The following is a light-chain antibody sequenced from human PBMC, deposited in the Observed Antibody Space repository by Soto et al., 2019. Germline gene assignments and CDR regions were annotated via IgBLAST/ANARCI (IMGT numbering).Light chain of an antibody. CDR3: QQYGSSGT. CDR1: RSVGNN. CDR2: GTS. V-gene: IGKV3-15*01. J-gene: IGKJ1*01. Sequence: EIVMTQSPATLSVSPGERATLSCRASRSVGNNLAWYQQKPGQAPRLLIHGTSTRGTGTPARFSGSGSGTDFTLTISRLEPEDFAVYYCQQYGSSGTFGQGTKVDIK.